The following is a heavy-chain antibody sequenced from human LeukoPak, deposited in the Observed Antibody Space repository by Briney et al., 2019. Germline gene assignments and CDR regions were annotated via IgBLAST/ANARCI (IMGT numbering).Heavy chain of an antibody. V-gene: IGHV3-23*01. CDR3: AKDARVQQRLVPQSFDY. Sequence: GGSLRLSCAASGFTFSSYAMNWVRQAPGKGLEWVSGISASGVTTDYADSVKGRFTISRDNSKNTLYLQMNSLRAEDTAVYYCAKDARVQQRLVPQSFDYWGLGILVTVSS. CDR2: ISASGVTT. J-gene: IGHJ4*02. CDR1: GFTFSSYA. D-gene: IGHD6-13*01.